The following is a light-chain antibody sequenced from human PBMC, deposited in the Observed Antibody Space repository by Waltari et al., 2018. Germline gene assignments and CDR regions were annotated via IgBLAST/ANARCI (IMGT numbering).Light chain of an antibody. CDR3: FQHSSRLS. CDR1: QSVGSS. J-gene: IGKJ2*03. Sequence: VILTQSPATLSLSPGERATLSCRASQSVGSSVAWYHQKPGPAPRLLIRSASSRATGIPDRFSGSGSGTEFTLTISSLEPEDVVIYHCFQHSSRLSFGQGTEVEI. CDR2: SAS. V-gene: IGKV3-11*01.